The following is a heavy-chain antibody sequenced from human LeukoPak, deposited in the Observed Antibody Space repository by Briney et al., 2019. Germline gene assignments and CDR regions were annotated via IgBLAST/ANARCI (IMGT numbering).Heavy chain of an antibody. V-gene: IGHV4-59*04. D-gene: IGHD5-18*01. CDR2: IYHSGST. CDR3: ARSSIQPWLHYFDY. Sequence: SETLSLTCTVSGGSISSYYWSWIRQPPGKGLEWIGYIYHSGSTYYNPSLKSRVTISVDRSKNQFSLKLSSVTAADTAVYYCARSSIQPWLHYFDYWGQGTLVTVSS. J-gene: IGHJ4*02. CDR1: GGSISSYY.